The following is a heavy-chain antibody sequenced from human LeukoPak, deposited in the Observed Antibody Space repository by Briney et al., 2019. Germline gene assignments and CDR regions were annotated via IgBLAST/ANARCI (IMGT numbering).Heavy chain of an antibody. CDR1: GFTFSSYA. CDR2: ISGGGGST. J-gene: IGHJ4*02. D-gene: IGHD3-22*01. V-gene: IGHV3-23*01. Sequence: PGGSLRLSCAASGFTFSSYAMSWVRQAPGKGLEWVSAISGGGGSTYYADSVKARFTISRDNSRNTLYLQMNSLRAEDTAVYYCAKATSYYYDSSGYPDYWGQGTLVTVSS. CDR3: AKATSYYYDSSGYPDY.